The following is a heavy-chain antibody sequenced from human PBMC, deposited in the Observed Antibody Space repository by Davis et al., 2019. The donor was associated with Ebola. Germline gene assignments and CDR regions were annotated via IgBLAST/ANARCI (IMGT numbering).Heavy chain of an antibody. J-gene: IGHJ3*02. Sequence: MPSETLSPTCTVPGGSVSSGSYYWNWIRQPPGKGLEWIGYIYYSGSTNYNPSLKSRVTISVDTSKNQFSLKLSSVTAADTAVYYCAGFGAFDIWGQGTMVTVSS. D-gene: IGHD3-16*01. CDR2: IYYSGST. CDR3: AGFGAFDI. V-gene: IGHV4-61*01. CDR1: GGSVSSGSYY.